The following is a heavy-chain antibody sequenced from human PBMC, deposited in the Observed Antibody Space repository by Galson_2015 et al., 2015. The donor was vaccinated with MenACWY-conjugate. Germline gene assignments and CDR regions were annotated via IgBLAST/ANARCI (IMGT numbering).Heavy chain of an antibody. CDR1: GYSFTTYW. J-gene: IGHJ6*02. CDR2: ISPGDSNT. D-gene: IGHD1-26*01. Sequence: QSGAEVKKPGESLKISCKGPGYSFTTYWIGWVRQLPGKGLEWMGLISPGDSNTRYSPAFQGQVTISADKSISTAYLRWNSLQASDTAMYYCARHPPGGRGMDVWGQGTTVTVSS. V-gene: IGHV5-51*01. CDR3: ARHPPGGRGMDV.